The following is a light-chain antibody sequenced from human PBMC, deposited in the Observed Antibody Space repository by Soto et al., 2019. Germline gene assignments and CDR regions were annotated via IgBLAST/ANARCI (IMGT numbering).Light chain of an antibody. CDR3: QQYGSSLT. J-gene: IGKJ3*01. Sequence: EIVMTQSPDTLSVSPGERATLSCRASQSVSSNLAWYQQKPGQAPRLLIYGASTRAPGIPDRFSGSGSGTDFTLTISRLEPEDFAVYYCQQYGSSLTFGPGTKVDIK. V-gene: IGKV3-20*01. CDR2: GAS. CDR1: QSVSSN.